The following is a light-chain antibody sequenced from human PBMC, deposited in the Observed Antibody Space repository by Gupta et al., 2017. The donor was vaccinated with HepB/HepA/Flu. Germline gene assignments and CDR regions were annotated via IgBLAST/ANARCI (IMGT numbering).Light chain of an antibody. Sequence: EIVMTQSPATLSVSPGERATLSCRASQSVSSNLAWYQQKPGQAPRLLIYGASTRATGIPARFSGSGSGTEFTLTISSLQSEDFAVYYCQKYNNWPPRFGQGTKLEIK. CDR1: QSVSSN. V-gene: IGKV3-15*01. CDR2: GAS. J-gene: IGKJ2*03. CDR3: QKYNNWPPR.